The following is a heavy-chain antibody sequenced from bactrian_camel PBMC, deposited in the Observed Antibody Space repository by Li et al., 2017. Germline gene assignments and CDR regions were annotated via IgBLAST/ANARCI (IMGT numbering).Heavy chain of an antibody. V-gene: IGHV3S53*01. CDR1: MNGYSDEF. J-gene: IGHJ4*01. CDR3: AADLVTGGDWRSVDLWSY. D-gene: IGHD1*01. CDR2: IYGGIMT. Sequence: HVQLEESGGGSVQAGGSLRLSCASSMNGYSDEFMGWFRQAPGKEREGVAAIYGGIMTYYADSVKGRFTISQDNAKPTLYLQMNALKPEDTAMYYCAADLVTGGDWRSVDLWSYWGQGTQVTVS.